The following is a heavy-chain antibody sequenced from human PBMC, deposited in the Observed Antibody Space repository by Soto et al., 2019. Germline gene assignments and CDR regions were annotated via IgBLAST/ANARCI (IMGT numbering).Heavy chain of an antibody. J-gene: IGHJ4*02. CDR3: ARGSVVAATLFDY. D-gene: IGHD2-15*01. CDR1: GGSISSGGYY. V-gene: IGHV4-31*03. CDR2: IYYSGST. Sequence: PSETLSLTCTVSGGSISSGGYYWSWIRQHPGKGLEWIGYIYYSGSTYYNPSLKSRVTIPVDTSKNQFSLKLSSVTAADTAVYYCARGSVVAATLFDYWGQGTLVTVS.